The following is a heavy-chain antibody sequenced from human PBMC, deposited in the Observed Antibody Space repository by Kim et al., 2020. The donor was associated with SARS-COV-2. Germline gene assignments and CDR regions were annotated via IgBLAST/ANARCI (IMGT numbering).Heavy chain of an antibody. Sequence: GGSLRLSCAASGYTFSNYAMHWVRQAPGKGLEWVAVIWYDGSEKYYADSVKGRFTISKDNSKNTLYLQMNSLRADDTAIYYCARMYYGILDYWGQGTLVTVSS. V-gene: IGHV3-33*01. CDR1: GYTFSNYA. J-gene: IGHJ4*02. CDR3: ARMYYGILDY. D-gene: IGHD3-10*01. CDR2: IWYDGSEK.